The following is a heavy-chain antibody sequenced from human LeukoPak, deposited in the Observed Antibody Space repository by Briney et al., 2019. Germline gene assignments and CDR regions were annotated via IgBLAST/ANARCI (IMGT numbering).Heavy chain of an antibody. J-gene: IGHJ6*02. V-gene: IGHV1-8*01. CDR2: MNPNSGNT. CDR1: GYTFTSYD. Sequence: ASVKVSCKASGYTFTSYDINWVRQATGQGLEWMGWMNPNSGNTGYAQKFQGRVTMTRNTSMSTAYMELSSLRSEDTAVYYCARDGTMVRGVNYYYYYGMDVWGQGTTVTVSS. D-gene: IGHD3-10*01. CDR3: ARDGTMVRGVNYYYYYGMDV.